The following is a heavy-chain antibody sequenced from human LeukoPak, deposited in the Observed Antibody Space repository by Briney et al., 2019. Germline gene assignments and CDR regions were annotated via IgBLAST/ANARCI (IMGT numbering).Heavy chain of an antibody. V-gene: IGHV3-48*04. CDR2: ISSSGSTI. CDR1: GFTFSSYN. CDR3: ARDLAGTTGWVDY. Sequence: PGGSLRLSCAASGFTFSSYNMNWVRQAPGKGLEWVSYISSSGSTIFYADSVKGRFTISRDNAKNSLYLQMNSLRAEDTAVYYCARDLAGTTGWVDYWGQGTLVTVSS. J-gene: IGHJ4*02. D-gene: IGHD1-7*01.